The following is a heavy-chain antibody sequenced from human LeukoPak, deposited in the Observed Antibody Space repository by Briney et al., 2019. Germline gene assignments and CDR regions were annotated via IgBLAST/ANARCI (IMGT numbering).Heavy chain of an antibody. D-gene: IGHD6-13*01. V-gene: IGHV4-59*01. Sequence: SETLSLTCTVSGGSISSYYWSWIRQPPGRGLEWIGYIYYSGSTNYNPSLKSRVTISVDTSKNQFSLKLSSVTAADTAVYYCARGGSSWDVIDYWGQGTLVTVSS. CDR3: ARGGSSWDVIDY. J-gene: IGHJ4*02. CDR2: IYYSGST. CDR1: GGSISSYY.